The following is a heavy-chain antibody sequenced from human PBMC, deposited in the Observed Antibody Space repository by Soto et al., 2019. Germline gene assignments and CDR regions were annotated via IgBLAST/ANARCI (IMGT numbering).Heavy chain of an antibody. CDR2: IYRSGST. J-gene: IGHJ4*02. Sequence: SETLSLTCVVSGGSISRGDFSWTWIRQPPGKGLEWVGYIYRSGSTYYNPSLKSPVSISLDKSKNQFSLNLTSVTAADTAVYYCARGKTNYFFDLWGQGHLVTVSS. CDR1: GGSISRGDFS. D-gene: IGHD3-10*01. CDR3: ARGKTNYFFDL. V-gene: IGHV4-30-2*01.